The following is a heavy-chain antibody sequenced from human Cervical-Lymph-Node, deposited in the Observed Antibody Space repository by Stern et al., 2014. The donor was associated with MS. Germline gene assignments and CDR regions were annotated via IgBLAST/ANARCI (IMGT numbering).Heavy chain of an antibody. CDR2: IVVGHSNT. Sequence: QLVESGPEVKKPGTSVKVSCKASGFTFTSSAVQWVRQARGQSLEWIGWIVVGHSNTNYAQKFQERVTITRDMSTSTAYMELSSLRSEDTAVYYCAARLRGGPAPDYWGQGTLVTVSS. CDR3: AARLRGGPAPDY. J-gene: IGHJ4*02. V-gene: IGHV1-58*01. D-gene: IGHD3-10*01. CDR1: GFTFTSSA.